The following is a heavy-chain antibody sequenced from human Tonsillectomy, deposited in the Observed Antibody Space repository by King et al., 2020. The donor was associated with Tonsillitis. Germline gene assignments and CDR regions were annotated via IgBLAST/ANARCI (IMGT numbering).Heavy chain of an antibody. CDR2: IYWDDDK. CDR1: GFSVTTSGVG. D-gene: IGHD3-10*01. V-gene: IGHV2-5*02. CDR3: AHRPFDGEVFDY. Sequence: TLKESGPTLVKPPQTLTLTCTFSGFSVTTSGVGVGWIRQPPGKALEWLALIYWDDDKRYSPSLKSRLTITRDTSKNQVVLTVTNVDPVDTATYYCAHRPFDGEVFDYWGQGTLVTVSS. J-gene: IGHJ4*02.